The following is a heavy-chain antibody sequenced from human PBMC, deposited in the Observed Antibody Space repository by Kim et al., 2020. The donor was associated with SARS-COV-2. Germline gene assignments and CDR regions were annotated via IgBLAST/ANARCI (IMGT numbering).Heavy chain of an antibody. CDR3: ANPFLRGSSFYNGLDV. Sequence: SVKGRLTISRDKAKNPLYLQMNRLRAEDTAVYYCANPFLRGSSFYNGLDVWGQGTTVTVSS. J-gene: IGHJ6*02. D-gene: IGHD3-3*01. V-gene: IGHV3-23*01.